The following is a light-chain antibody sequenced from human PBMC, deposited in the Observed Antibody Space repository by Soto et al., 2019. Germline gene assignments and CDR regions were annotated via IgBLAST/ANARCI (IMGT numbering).Light chain of an antibody. Sequence: EIVLTQSPDTLSLSPGERATLSCRASQSVTSGYLAWYQQRPGQAPRLLMYGVSSRATDIPDRFSGSGSGTDFTLSISRLEPEDFAVYYCQQYGSSPILAFGGGTKVE. CDR3: QQYGSSPILA. CDR2: GVS. J-gene: IGKJ4*01. V-gene: IGKV3-20*01. CDR1: QSVTSGY.